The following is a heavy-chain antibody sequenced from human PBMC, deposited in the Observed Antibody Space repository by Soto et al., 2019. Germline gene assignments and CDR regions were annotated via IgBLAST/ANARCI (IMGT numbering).Heavy chain of an antibody. CDR3: ARDNYDFCWFDP. Sequence: QVQLVQSGAEVKKPGSSEKVSCKASGGTFNTYGFSWLRQAPGQGLEWMGVIIPIFGTPKYAQKFQGRVTISVDETTSTVYMALTCLRSEETAMYYRARDNYDFCWFDPWAQGTLVTVSS. J-gene: IGHJ5*02. D-gene: IGHD3-3*01. CDR1: GGTFNTYG. CDR2: IIPIFGTP. V-gene: IGHV1-69*01.